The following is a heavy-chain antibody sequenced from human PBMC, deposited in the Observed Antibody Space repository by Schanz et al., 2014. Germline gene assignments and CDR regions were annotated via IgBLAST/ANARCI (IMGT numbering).Heavy chain of an antibody. D-gene: IGHD2-2*02. V-gene: IGHV1-69*04. CDR2: IIPILGIA. J-gene: IGHJ6*03. Sequence: QVQLVQSGAEVRKPGASVKVSCKASGYTFTDYGLSWVRQAPGQGLEWMGRIIPILGIANYAQNFQGRVTITADKSTSTAYMELTSLRSEDTAVYYCAGTYCSSTSCYTGYYYMDVWGKGTTVTVSS. CDR1: GYTFTDYG. CDR3: AGTYCSSTSCYTGYYYMDV.